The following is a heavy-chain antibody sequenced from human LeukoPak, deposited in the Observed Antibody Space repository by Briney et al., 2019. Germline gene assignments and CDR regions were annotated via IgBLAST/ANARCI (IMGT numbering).Heavy chain of an antibody. D-gene: IGHD2-21*01. CDR1: GFTFSNYW. CDR2: INSDGTT. Sequence: PGGSLRLSCAASGFTFSNYWMHWVRQAPGRGLVWVSRINSDGTTTYADSVKGRFTISRDNAKNTLYLQMNSLRAEDTAVYYCARASGTNGDYVQSDYWGQGTLVTVSS. CDR3: ARASGTNGDYVQSDY. V-gene: IGHV3-74*01. J-gene: IGHJ4*02.